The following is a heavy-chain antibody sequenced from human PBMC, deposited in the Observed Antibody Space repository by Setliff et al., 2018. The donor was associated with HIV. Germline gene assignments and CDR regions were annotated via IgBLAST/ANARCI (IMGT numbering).Heavy chain of an antibody. D-gene: IGHD3-3*01. Sequence: SETLSLTCAVSGDSINRGYYWAWIRQPPGKGPEWIGSIYKSGSTYHNPSLKSRVTISVNLSKNHFALKLTSVTAADTAVYYCARQHPFLEWLPLLFDQWGQGTLVTVSS. CDR2: IYKSGST. CDR1: GDSINRGYY. V-gene: IGHV4-38-2*01. CDR3: ARQHPFLEWLPLLFDQ. J-gene: IGHJ4*02.